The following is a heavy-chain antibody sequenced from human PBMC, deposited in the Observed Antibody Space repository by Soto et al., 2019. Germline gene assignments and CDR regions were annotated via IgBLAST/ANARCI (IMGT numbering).Heavy chain of an antibody. CDR2: IVVGSGNT. CDR3: AAASGFGELFSYYYYYGMDV. Sequence: ASVKVSCKASGFTFTSSAVQWVRQARGQRLEWIGWIVVGSGNTNYAQKFQERVTITRDMSTSTAYMELSSLRSEDTAVYYCAAASGFGELFSYYYYYGMDVWGQGTTVTVSS. D-gene: IGHD3-10*01. V-gene: IGHV1-58*01. CDR1: GFTFTSSA. J-gene: IGHJ6*02.